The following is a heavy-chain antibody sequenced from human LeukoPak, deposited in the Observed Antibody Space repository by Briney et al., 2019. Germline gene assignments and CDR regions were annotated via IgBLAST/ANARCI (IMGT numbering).Heavy chain of an antibody. CDR2: IIPIFGTA. Sequence: ASVKVSCKASGGTFSIYAISWVRQDPGQGLGWMGGIIPIFGTANYAQKFQGRVTITADESTSTAYMELSSLRSEDTAVYCCARRSEGVNFDYWGQGTLVTVSS. J-gene: IGHJ4*02. CDR1: GGTFSIYA. D-gene: IGHD1-14*01. V-gene: IGHV1-69*13. CDR3: ARRSEGVNFDY.